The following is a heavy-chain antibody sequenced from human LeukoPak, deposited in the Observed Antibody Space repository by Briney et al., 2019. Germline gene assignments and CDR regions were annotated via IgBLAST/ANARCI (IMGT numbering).Heavy chain of an antibody. CDR2: INHSGST. J-gene: IGHJ6*02. CDR1: GGSFSGYY. D-gene: IGHD2-15*01. V-gene: IGHV4-34*01. CDR3: ARGLGNYPYGMDV. Sequence: SETLSLTCAVYGGSFSGYYWSWIRQPPGKGLEWIGEINHSGSTNYNPSLKSRVTISVDTSKNQFSLKLSSVTAADTAVYYCARGLGNYPYGMDVWGQGTTVTVSS.